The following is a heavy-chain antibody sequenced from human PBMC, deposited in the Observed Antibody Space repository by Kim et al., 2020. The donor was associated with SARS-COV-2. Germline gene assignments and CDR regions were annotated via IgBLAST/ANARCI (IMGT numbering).Heavy chain of an antibody. Sequence: SETLSLTCTVSGDSIRNYYWSWIRQPPGKGLEWIGYIYYSGSTNYNPSLKSRVTISIDTSRTPFSLKLSSVIAADPAVYYCARYDSLRWGFDYWGQGTPVTVSS. D-gene: IGHD3-22*01. V-gene: IGHV4-59*01. CDR1: GDSIRNYY. J-gene: IGHJ4*02. CDR3: ARYDSLRWGFDY. CDR2: IYYSGST.